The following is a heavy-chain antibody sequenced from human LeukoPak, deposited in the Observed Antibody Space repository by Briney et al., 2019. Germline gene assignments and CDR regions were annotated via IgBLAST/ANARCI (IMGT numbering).Heavy chain of an antibody. V-gene: IGHV3-48*03. CDR1: GFTFTSYK. J-gene: IGHJ4*02. Sequence: GGSLRLSCAASGFTFTSYKMNWVRQAPGKGLEWISYISSSATTIHYADSVKGRFTISRDNAKKSVCLQMKSLRVEDTAVYYCARGGISFAYWGQGTLVTVSS. CDR2: ISSSATTI. CDR3: ARGGISFAY.